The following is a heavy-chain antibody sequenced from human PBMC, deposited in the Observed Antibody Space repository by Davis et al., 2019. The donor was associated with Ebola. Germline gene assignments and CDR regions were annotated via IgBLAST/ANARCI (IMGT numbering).Heavy chain of an antibody. V-gene: IGHV4-4*02. CDR2: IRPGGNT. CDR3: ARGYGAA. J-gene: IGHJ4*02. D-gene: IGHD5-18*01. Sequence: PSETLSLTCAVTGASITSSDWWTWFRQSPEKGLEWLGQIRPGGNTNYNPSLQSRVTMSLDTSNNAFSLDVASVTAADTAVYYCARGYGAAWGQGTLVIVSS. CDR1: GASITSSDW.